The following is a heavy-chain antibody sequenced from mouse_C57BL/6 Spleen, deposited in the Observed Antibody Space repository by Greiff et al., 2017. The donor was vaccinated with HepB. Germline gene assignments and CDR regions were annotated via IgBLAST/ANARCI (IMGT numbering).Heavy chain of an antibody. Sequence: QVQLQQPGAELVRPGTSVKLSCKASGYTFTSYWMHWVKQRPGQGLEWIGVIDPSDSYTNYNQKFKGKATLTVDTSSSTAYMQLSSLTSEDSAVYYCARSGYYGSSPSYAMDYWGQGTSVTVSS. D-gene: IGHD1-1*01. V-gene: IGHV1-59*01. CDR1: GYTFTSYW. CDR2: IDPSDSYT. J-gene: IGHJ4*01. CDR3: ARSGYYGSSPSYAMDY.